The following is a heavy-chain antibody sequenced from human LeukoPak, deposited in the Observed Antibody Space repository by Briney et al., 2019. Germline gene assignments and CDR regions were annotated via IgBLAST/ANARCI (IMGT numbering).Heavy chain of an antibody. Sequence: GASVKVSCKASGDTFTGYYMHWVRQAPGQGLEWMGWINPNSGGTNYAQKFQGWVTMTRDTSISTAYMELSRLRSDDTAVYYCARGARHIAVAGGWDYYYYGMDVWGQGTTVTVSS. CDR2: INPNSGGT. V-gene: IGHV1-2*04. CDR3: ARGARHIAVAGGWDYYYYGMDV. CDR1: GDTFTGYY. J-gene: IGHJ6*02. D-gene: IGHD6-19*01.